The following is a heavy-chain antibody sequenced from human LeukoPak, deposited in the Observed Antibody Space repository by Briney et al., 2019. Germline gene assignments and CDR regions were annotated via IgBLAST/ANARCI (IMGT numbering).Heavy chain of an antibody. Sequence: GESLKISCKGSGYTFTNYWIGWVRQMPGKGLEWMGIINSGGSDSSYSPSFQGHVTISVDKSISTAYLQWSSLKASDTAMYYCARGSGWLELWGQGTLVTVSS. CDR3: ARGSGWLEL. J-gene: IGHJ4*02. V-gene: IGHV5-51*01. CDR1: GYTFTNYW. CDR2: INSGGSDS. D-gene: IGHD1-26*01.